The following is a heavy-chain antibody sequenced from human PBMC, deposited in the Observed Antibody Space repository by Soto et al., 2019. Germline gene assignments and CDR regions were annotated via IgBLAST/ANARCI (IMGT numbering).Heavy chain of an antibody. CDR1: GFTFSSYA. Sequence: EVQLLESGGALVQPGRSLRVSCAASGFTFSSYAMSWVRQAPGKGLEWVAAISGSGATTYYADSVKGRFTSSRDNAESTMSLQMNSLRVEDTAIYYCAKFFAETGGSSGWPWSFHYWGQGTLVTVSS. J-gene: IGHJ4*02. CDR3: AKFFAETGGSSGWPWSFHY. V-gene: IGHV3-23*01. D-gene: IGHD6-25*01. CDR2: ISGSGATT.